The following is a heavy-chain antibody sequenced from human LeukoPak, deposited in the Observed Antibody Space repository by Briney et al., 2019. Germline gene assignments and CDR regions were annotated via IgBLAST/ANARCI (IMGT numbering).Heavy chain of an antibody. Sequence: SETLSLTCAVYGGSFSGYYWSWIRQPPGKGLEWIGEINHSGSTNYNPSLKSRVTISVDTSKNQFSLKLSSVTAADTAVYSCARGLRPMTTVRNGSYYFDYWGQGTLVTVSS. J-gene: IGHJ4*02. CDR2: INHSGST. CDR1: GGSFSGYY. D-gene: IGHD4-11*01. CDR3: ARGLRPMTTVRNGSYYFDY. V-gene: IGHV4-34*01.